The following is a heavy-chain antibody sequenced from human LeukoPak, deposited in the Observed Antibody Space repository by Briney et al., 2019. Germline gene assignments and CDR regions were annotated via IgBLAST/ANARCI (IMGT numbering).Heavy chain of an antibody. D-gene: IGHD6-13*01. CDR3: ARAPIAAGDTENFDY. CDR1: GGSISSYY. V-gene: IGHV4-59*01. CDR2: IYYSGST. Sequence: PSETLSLTCTVSGGSISSYYWSWIRQPPGKGLEWIGYIYYSGSTNYNPSLKSRVTISVDTSKNQFSLKLSSVTAADTAVYYCARAPIAAGDTENFDYWGQGTLVTVSS. J-gene: IGHJ4*02.